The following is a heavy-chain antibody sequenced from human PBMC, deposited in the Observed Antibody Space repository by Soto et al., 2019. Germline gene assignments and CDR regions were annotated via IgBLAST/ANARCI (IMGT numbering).Heavy chain of an antibody. CDR1: GGSISSGGYY. D-gene: IGHD3-22*01. CDR3: ARRQTGYYDSSGYYGY. J-gene: IGHJ4*02. Sequence: SETLSLTCTVSGGSISSGGYYWSWIRQHPGKGLEWIGYIYYSGSTYYNPSLKSRVTISVDTSKNQFSLKLSSVTAADTAVYYCARRQTGYYDSSGYYGYWGQGTLVTVSS. V-gene: IGHV4-31*03. CDR2: IYYSGST.